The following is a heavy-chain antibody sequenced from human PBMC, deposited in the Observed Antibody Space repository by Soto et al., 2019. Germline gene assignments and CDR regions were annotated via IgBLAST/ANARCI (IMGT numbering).Heavy chain of an antibody. Sequence: GGSLRLSCEASGFTFRDYGMHWVRQAPGKGLGWLALISYEGSDRFYGDSVKGRFVISRDDSKNTLYLYLKDLRIEDTAVYYCAKAVYDYWNGYQRTYYYGMDVWGQGTTVTVSS. CDR1: GFTFRDYG. CDR2: ISYEGSDR. V-gene: IGHV3-30*18. CDR3: AKAVYDYWNGYQRTYYYGMDV. J-gene: IGHJ6*02. D-gene: IGHD3-3*01.